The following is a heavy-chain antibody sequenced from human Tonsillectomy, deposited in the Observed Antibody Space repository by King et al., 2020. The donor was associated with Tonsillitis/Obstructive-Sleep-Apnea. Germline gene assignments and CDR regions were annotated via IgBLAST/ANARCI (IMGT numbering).Heavy chain of an antibody. V-gene: IGHV4-31*03. Sequence: QLQESGPGLVKPSQTLSLACTVSGGSISCGGYYWIWIRQHPGKGLEWIGYIYYSGGTYYNPSLKSRDTISVDTSKNQFSLKLSSWTAADTAVYYCAREEYSSSWYPTESFDIWGQGTMVTVSS. CDR3: AREEYSSSWYPTESFDI. D-gene: IGHD6-13*01. J-gene: IGHJ3*02. CDR1: GGSISCGGYY. CDR2: IYYSGGT.